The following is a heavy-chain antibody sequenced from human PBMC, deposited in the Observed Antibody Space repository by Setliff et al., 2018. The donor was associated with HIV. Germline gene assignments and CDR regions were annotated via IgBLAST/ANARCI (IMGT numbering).Heavy chain of an antibody. J-gene: IGHJ2*01. CDR1: GDPIGDYY. CDR3: ARDWVTRSNYYGSGSPWYFDF. D-gene: IGHD3-10*01. V-gene: IGHV4-4*07. Sequence: NPSETLSLTCTVSGDPIGDYYWNWIRQPAGKGLEWIGRVYASAYSNYNPSLKSRVTMSVDTSQNQFSLKLRSVNAADTAVYYCARDWVTRSNYYGSGSPWYFDFWGRGILVTVSS. CDR2: VYASAYS.